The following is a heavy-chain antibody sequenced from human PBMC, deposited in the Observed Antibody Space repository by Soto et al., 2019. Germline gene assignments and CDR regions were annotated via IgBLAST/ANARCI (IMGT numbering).Heavy chain of an antibody. CDR1: GFNFSNNA. CDR3: ARGTTTSAFSVMDV. D-gene: IGHD1-1*01. CDR2: ISYDGSNK. J-gene: IGHJ6*02. V-gene: IGHV3-30-3*01. Sequence: QVQLVESGGGVVQPGRSLRLSCAASGFNFSNNAMDWVRQAPGKGLEWVAVISYDGSNKYIAESVKGRFTISRDNSKNTLFLQMNSLRAEDTAVYYCARGTTTSAFSVMDVWGQGTTVTVSS.